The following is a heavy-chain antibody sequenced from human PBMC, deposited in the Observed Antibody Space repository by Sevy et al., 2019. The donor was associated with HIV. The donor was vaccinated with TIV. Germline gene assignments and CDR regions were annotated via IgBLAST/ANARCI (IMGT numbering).Heavy chain of an antibody. CDR2: VSYGGST. D-gene: IGHD3-22*01. V-gene: IGHV4-39*01. J-gene: IGHJ4*02. Sequence: SETLSLTCTVSGGSIGSNSFYWGWIRQPPGKELEWIGTVSYGGSTYYNPSLRRRVTITVDAYKKQFSLKLSSVTAADTAVYYCARQKVRSAYYYDTSGRQGKADFDSWGQGTLVTVSS. CDR3: ARQKVRSAYYYDTSGRQGKADFDS. CDR1: GGSIGSNSFY.